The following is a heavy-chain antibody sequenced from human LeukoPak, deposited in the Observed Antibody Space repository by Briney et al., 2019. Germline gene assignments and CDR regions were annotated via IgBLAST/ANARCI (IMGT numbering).Heavy chain of an antibody. V-gene: IGHV1-2*04. Sequence: ASVKVSCKASGYTFTGYYMHWVRQAPGQGLEWMGWINPNSGGTNYAQKFQGWVTMTRDTSISTAYMELSRLRSDDTAVYYCARLEYGDYQNGMDVWGQGTTVTVSS. CDR3: ARLEYGDYQNGMDV. J-gene: IGHJ6*02. CDR2: INPNSGGT. D-gene: IGHD4-17*01. CDR1: GYTFTGYY.